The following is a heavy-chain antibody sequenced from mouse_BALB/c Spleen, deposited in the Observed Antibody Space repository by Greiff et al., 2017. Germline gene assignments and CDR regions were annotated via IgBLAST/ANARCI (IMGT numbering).Heavy chain of an antibody. D-gene: IGHD2-14*01. V-gene: IGHV1-4*02. Sequence: QVQLQQSAAELARPGASVKMSCKASGYTFTSYTMHWVKQRPGQGLEWIGYINPSSGYTEYNQKFKDKTTLTADKSSSTAYMQLSSLTSEDSAVYYCARSDYRYLDYWGQGTTLTVSS. CDR2: INPSSGYT. J-gene: IGHJ2*01. CDR3: ARSDYRYLDY. CDR1: GYTFTSYT.